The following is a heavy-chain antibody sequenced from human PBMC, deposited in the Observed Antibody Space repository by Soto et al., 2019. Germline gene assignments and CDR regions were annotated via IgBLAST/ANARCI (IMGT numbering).Heavy chain of an antibody. V-gene: IGHV3-21*01. Sequence: GSLRLSCAASGFTFSSYSMNWVRQAPGKGLEWVSSISSSSSYIYYADSVKGRFTISRENAKNSLYLKMNSLRAEDTAVYYCAREVYYYDSSGYFASLMNYFDYWGQGTLVTVSS. CDR1: GFTFSSYS. J-gene: IGHJ4*02. D-gene: IGHD3-22*01. CDR2: ISSSSSYI. CDR3: AREVYYYDSSGYFASLMNYFDY.